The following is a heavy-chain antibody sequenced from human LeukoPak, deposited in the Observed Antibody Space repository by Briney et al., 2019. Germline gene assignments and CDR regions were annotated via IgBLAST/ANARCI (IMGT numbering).Heavy chain of an antibody. V-gene: IGHV3-48*01. Sequence: GGSLRLSCAASGFTFSSYGMNWVRQAPGKGLEWVSYISSSSSTIYYADSVKGRFTISRDNAKNSLYLQMNSLRAEDTAVYYCARVPSAPARYFDWLSYFDYWGQGTLVTVSS. J-gene: IGHJ4*02. CDR3: ARVPSAPARYFDWLSYFDY. CDR2: ISSSSSTI. D-gene: IGHD3-9*01. CDR1: GFTFSSYG.